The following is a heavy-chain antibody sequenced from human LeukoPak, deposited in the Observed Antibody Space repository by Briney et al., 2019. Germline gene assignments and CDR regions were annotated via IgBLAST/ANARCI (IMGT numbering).Heavy chain of an antibody. Sequence: GRSLRLSCTASGFTFGDDAWSWFRQAPGKGLEWICFIRKKGYGETTDYAASVRGRFTISRDDAKSIAYLQMNSLKTEDTALYYCSRGLHDYRASNYYFDQWGRGTLVTVSS. CDR3: SRGLHDYRASNYYFDQ. V-gene: IGHV3-49*03. CDR2: IRKKGYGETT. CDR1: GFTFGDDA. D-gene: IGHD4-17*01. J-gene: IGHJ4*02.